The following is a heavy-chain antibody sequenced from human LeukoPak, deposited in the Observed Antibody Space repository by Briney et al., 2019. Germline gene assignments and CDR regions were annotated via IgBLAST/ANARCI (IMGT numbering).Heavy chain of an antibody. CDR1: GGSFSGYY. CDR2: INHSGST. V-gene: IGHV4-34*01. CDR3: ARVFPIRYYFDY. D-gene: IGHD4-17*01. J-gene: IGHJ4*02. Sequence: PSETLSLTCAVYGGSFSGYYWSWIRQPPGKGLEWIGEINHSGSTNNNPSLKSRVTISVDTSKNQFSLKLSSVTAADTAVYYCARVFPIRYYFDYWGQGTLVTVSS.